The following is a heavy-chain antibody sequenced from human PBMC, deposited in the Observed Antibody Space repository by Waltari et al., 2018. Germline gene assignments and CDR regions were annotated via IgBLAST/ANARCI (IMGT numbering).Heavy chain of an antibody. CDR1: GYTFTSYD. V-gene: IGHV1-8*01. CDR2: MNPNSGNT. J-gene: IGHJ6*03. Sequence: QVQLVQSGAEVKKPGASVKVSCKASGYTFTSYDINWVRQATGQGLEWMGWMNPNSGNTGYAQKFQGRVTMTRNTSISTAYRELSSLRSEDTAVYYCARSPSIVVVPAALYYYYYYMDVWGKGTTVTVSS. CDR3: ARSPSIVVVPAALYYYYYYMDV. D-gene: IGHD2-2*01.